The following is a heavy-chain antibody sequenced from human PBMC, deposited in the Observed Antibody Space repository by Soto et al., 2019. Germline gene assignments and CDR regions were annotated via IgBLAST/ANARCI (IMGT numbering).Heavy chain of an antibody. CDR3: ARETLVGAQDY. D-gene: IGHD1-26*01. CDR2: IIPILGIA. Sequence: SVKVSCKASGGTFSSYTISWVRQAPGQGLEWMGRIIPILGIANYAQKFQGRVTITADESTSTAYMELSSLRSEDTAVYYCARETLVGAQDYWGQGTLVTVSS. J-gene: IGHJ4*02. V-gene: IGHV1-69*02. CDR1: GGTFSSYT.